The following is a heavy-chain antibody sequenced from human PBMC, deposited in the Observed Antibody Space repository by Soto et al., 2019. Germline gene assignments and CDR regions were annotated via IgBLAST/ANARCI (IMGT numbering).Heavy chain of an antibody. D-gene: IGHD6-19*01. V-gene: IGHV3-11*06. CDR3: ARDLSIAVAGTHFDY. CDR1: GFTFSDYY. Sequence: GSLRLSCAASGFTFSDYYMSWIRQAPGKGLEWVSYISSSSSYTNYADSVKGRFTISRDNAKNSLYLQMNSLRAEDTAVYYCARDLSIAVAGTHFDYWGQGTLVTVSS. CDR2: ISSSSSYT. J-gene: IGHJ4*02.